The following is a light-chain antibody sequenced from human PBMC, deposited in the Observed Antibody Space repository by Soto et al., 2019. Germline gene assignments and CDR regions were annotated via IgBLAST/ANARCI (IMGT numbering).Light chain of an antibody. Sequence: ERVWTQSPDTLSLSPGERATLSCRASQSVSNNYLAWYQQKPGQAPRLLIYGASYRSGGIPDKFSGSGSGTDFTLTFNRLEPEDFAVYYCQQYGGSPYTFAQGTKLEI. J-gene: IGKJ2*01. V-gene: IGKV3-20*01. CDR2: GAS. CDR3: QQYGGSPYT. CDR1: QSVSNNY.